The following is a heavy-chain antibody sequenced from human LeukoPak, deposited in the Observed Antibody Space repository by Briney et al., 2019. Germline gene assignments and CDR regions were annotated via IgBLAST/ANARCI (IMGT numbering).Heavy chain of an antibody. CDR2: ISSSGSTI. J-gene: IGHJ4*02. CDR1: GFTFSSYE. CDR3: ARDGGDYGSGSYYAY. D-gene: IGHD3-10*01. Sequence: PGGSLRLSCAASGFTFSSYETNWVRQAPGKGMEWVSYISSSGSTIYYADSVKGRFTISRDNAKKSLYLQMDSLRAEDTAVYYCARDGGDYGSGSYYAYWGQGTLVTVSS. V-gene: IGHV3-48*03.